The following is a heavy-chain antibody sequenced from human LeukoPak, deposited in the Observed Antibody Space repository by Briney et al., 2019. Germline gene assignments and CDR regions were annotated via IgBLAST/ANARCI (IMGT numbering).Heavy chain of an antibody. CDR3: ARAVAIYYYYGMDV. CDR1: GYTFTSYD. V-gene: IGHV1-8*01. D-gene: IGHD4-23*01. Sequence: ASVKVSCTASGYTFTSYDINWVRQATGQGLEWMGWMNPNSGNTGYAQTFQGRVTMTRNTSISTAYMELSSLRSEDTAVYYCARAVAIYYYYGMDVWGQGTTVTVSS. J-gene: IGHJ6*02. CDR2: MNPNSGNT.